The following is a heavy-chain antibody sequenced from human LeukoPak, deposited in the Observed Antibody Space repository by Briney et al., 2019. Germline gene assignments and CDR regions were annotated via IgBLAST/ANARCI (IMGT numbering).Heavy chain of an antibody. V-gene: IGHV4-34*01. CDR2: INHSGST. CDR3: AREDLGIPRY. D-gene: IGHD1-14*01. J-gene: IGHJ4*02. Sequence: SETLSLTCAVYGGSFSGYYWSWIRQPPGKGLEWIGEINHSGSTNYNPSLKTRVTISVDTSKNQFSLKLSSVTAADTAMYYCAREDLGIPRYWGQGTLVTVSS. CDR1: GGSFSGYY.